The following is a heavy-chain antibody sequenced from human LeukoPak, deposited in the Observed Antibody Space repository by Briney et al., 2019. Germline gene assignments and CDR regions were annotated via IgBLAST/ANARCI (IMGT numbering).Heavy chain of an antibody. CDR3: AKGHYYDSSGYYYLALDI. J-gene: IGHJ3*02. CDR1: GFTFSSYG. V-gene: IGHV3-30*18. Sequence: PGRSLRLSCAASGFTFSSYGMHWVRQAPGKGLEWVAVISYDGSNKYYADSVKGRFTISRDNSRNTLYLQMNSLRAEDTAVYYCAKGHYYDSSGYYYLALDIWGQGTMVTVSS. D-gene: IGHD3-22*01. CDR2: ISYDGSNK.